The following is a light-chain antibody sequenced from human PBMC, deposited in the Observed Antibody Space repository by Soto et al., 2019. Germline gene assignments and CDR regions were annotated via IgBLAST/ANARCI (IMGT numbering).Light chain of an antibody. Sequence: QSALTQPASVSGSPGQSITISCTGTSSDVGGYDYVSWYQQHPAKAPKLVIYEVTERPSGVSTRFSGSKSGNTASLTISGLRADDEADYYCSSFTSSRTSVFGTGTTVTVL. J-gene: IGLJ1*01. CDR2: EVT. V-gene: IGLV2-14*01. CDR1: SSDVGGYDY. CDR3: SSFTSSRTSV.